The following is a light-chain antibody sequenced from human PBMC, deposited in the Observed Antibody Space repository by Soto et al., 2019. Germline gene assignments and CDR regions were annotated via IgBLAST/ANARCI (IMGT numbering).Light chain of an antibody. CDR3: QQSYSTPST. CDR1: QSISSF. Sequence: DIQMTQSPSSLSASVGDIVTITCRASQSISSFLNWYQHKPGTAPNLLIYAASTLQSGVPSRFTGSGSGTDFTLTISNLQPGDFATYYCQQSYSTPSTFGQGTKLEIK. V-gene: IGKV1-39*01. CDR2: AAS. J-gene: IGKJ2*01.